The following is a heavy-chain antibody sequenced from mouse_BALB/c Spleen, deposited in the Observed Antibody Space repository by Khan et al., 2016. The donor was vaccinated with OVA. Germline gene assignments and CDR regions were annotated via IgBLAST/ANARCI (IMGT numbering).Heavy chain of an antibody. CDR1: DYTFTDYP. CDR2: VSTNYGST. D-gene: IGHD2-3*01. J-gene: IGHJ3*01. CDR3: ASDGGYPLFAC. Sequence: QVQLQQSGPELVRPGVSVKISCKGSDYTFTDYPMNWVQQSHAKSLEWIGAVSTNYGSTNSNQKFKGKAIMTVDQSSSSAYMVLARLTSEDSAIFCCASDGGYPLFACWGHGTLVTVTA. V-gene: IGHV1S137*01.